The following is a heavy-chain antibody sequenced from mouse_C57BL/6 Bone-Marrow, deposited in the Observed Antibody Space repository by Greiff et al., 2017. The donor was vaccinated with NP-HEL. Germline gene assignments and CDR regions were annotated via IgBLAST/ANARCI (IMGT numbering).Heavy chain of an antibody. CDR2: ISDGGSYT. Sequence: EVQLVESGGGLVKPGGSLKLSCAASGFTFSSYAMSWVRQTPEKRLEWVATISDGGSYTYYPDNVKGRFTISRDNAKNNLYLQMSHLKSEDTAMYYCAILDSSGYGAYWGQGTLVTVSA. CDR3: AILDSSGYGAY. CDR1: GFTFSSYA. V-gene: IGHV5-4*01. J-gene: IGHJ3*01. D-gene: IGHD3-2*02.